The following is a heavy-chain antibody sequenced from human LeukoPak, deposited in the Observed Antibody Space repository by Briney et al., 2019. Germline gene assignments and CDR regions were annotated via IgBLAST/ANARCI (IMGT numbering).Heavy chain of an antibody. J-gene: IGHJ5*02. CDR3: AKDRRGSSSSDNWFDP. CDR1: GFTFSSYG. CDR2: ISYDGSNK. V-gene: IGHV3-30*18. Sequence: PGRSLRLSCAASGFTFSSYGMHWVRQAPGKGLEWVAVISYDGSNKYYADSVKGRFTISRDNSKNTLYLQMNSLRAEDTAVCYCAKDRRGSSSSDNWFDPWGQGTLVTVSS. D-gene: IGHD6-6*01.